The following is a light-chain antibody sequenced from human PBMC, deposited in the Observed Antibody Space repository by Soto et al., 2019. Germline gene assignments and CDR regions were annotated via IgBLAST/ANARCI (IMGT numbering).Light chain of an antibody. CDR3: SSYAGSNTWV. J-gene: IGLJ3*02. Sequence: QLVLTQPPSASGTPGQRVTLSCSGSSSNIGYNAVNWYQQLPGKAPKLLMHGNSQRPSGVPDRFSGSKSGNTASLTISGLQAEDEADYYCSSYAGSNTWVFGGGTKVTVL. CDR1: SSNIGYNA. V-gene: IGLV1-44*01. CDR2: GNS.